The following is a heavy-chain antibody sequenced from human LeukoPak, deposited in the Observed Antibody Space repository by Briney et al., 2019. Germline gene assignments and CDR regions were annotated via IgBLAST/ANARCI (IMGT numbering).Heavy chain of an antibody. J-gene: IGHJ4*02. Sequence: GGSLRLSCAASGFTFSSYGMNWVRQAPGKGLEWVSFISSSSSHIYYADSVKGRFTISRDNAKNSLYLQMNSLRAEDTAVYYCSDVSGSYWGQGTLVTVSS. CDR1: GFTFSSYG. CDR3: SDVSGSY. V-gene: IGHV3-21*01. D-gene: IGHD3-10*01. CDR2: ISSSSSHI.